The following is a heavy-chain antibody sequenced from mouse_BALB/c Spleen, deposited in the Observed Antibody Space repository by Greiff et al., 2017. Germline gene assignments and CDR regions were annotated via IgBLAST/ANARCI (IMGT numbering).Heavy chain of an antibody. J-gene: IGHJ2*01. CDR1: GFTFSDYY. CDR3: ARTTIGTSFDY. Sequence: EVKVVESGGGLVKPGGSLKLSCAASGFTFSDYYMYWVRQTPEKRLEWVATISDGGSYTYYPDSVKGRFTISRDNAKNNLYLQMSSLKSEDTAMYYCARTTIGTSFDYWGQGTTLTVSS. CDR2: ISDGGSYT. V-gene: IGHV5-4*02. D-gene: IGHD2-14*01.